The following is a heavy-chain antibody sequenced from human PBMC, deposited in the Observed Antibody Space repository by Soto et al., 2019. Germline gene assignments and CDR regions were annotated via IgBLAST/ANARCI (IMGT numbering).Heavy chain of an antibody. CDR3: ARTPLPWYDSSGYGADAFDI. CDR2: MNPNSGNT. Sequence: QVQLVQSGAEVKKPGASVKVSCKASGYTFTSYDINWVRQATGQGLEWMGWMNPNSGNTGYAQKFQGRVTMTRNTSISKAYMELSSLRSEDTAVYYCARTPLPWYDSSGYGADAFDIWGQGTMVTVSS. V-gene: IGHV1-8*01. CDR1: GYTFTSYD. D-gene: IGHD3-22*01. J-gene: IGHJ3*02.